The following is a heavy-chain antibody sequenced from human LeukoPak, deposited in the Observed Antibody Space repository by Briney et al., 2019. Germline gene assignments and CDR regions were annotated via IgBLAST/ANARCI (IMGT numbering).Heavy chain of an antibody. CDR3: ARAMYSGSYGAFDI. CDR2: INPNSGGT. V-gene: IGHV1-2*02. Sequence: ASVKVSCKASGYTFTGYYMHWVRQAPGQGLEWMGWINPNSGGTNYAQKFQGRATMTRDTSISTAYMELSRLRSDDTAVYYCARAMYSGSYGAFDIWGQGTMVTVSS. J-gene: IGHJ3*02. CDR1: GYTFTGYY. D-gene: IGHD1-26*01.